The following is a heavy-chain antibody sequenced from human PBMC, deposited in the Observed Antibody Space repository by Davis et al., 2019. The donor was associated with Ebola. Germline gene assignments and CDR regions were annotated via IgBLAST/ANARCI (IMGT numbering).Heavy chain of an antibody. V-gene: IGHV4-39*01. CDR2: IYYSGST. J-gene: IGHJ2*01. CDR3: ARSYSSGWLDL. D-gene: IGHD6-19*01. Sequence: PSETLSLTCTVSGGSISSYYWGWIRQPPGKGLEWIGSIYYSGSTYYNPSLKSRVTISVDTSKNQFSLKLSSVTAADTAVYYCARSYSSGWLDLWGRGTLVTVSS. CDR1: GGSISSYY.